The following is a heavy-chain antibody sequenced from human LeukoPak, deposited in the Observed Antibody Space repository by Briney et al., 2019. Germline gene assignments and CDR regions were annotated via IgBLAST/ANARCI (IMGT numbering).Heavy chain of an antibody. J-gene: IGHJ4*02. CDR2: INPNSGDT. CDR1: GYTFSGYY. CDR3: VREGCQGTGGWYYFDY. Sequence: ASVKVSCKASGYTFSGYYMHWVRQAPGQGLEWMGWINPNSGDTHYAQKFQGRVTLTRDTSVSTAYMELSSLRSADTAFYYCVREGCQGTGGWYYFDYWGQGTLVTVSS. D-gene: IGHD2-8*02. V-gene: IGHV1-2*02.